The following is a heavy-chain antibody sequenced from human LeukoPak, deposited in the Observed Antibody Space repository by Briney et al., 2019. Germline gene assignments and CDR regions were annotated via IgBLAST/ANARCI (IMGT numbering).Heavy chain of an antibody. CDR1: GGSITTYY. V-gene: IGHV4-59*01. Sequence: SETLSLTCTGSGGSITTYYWTWIRQTPGKGLEWIGYINYSGSTNYNPSLKSRVTISIDTSKKQISLKLSSVTAADTAMYYCASHSSGWSGAFDIWGQGTMVTVSS. D-gene: IGHD6-19*01. CDR2: INYSGST. CDR3: ASHSSGWSGAFDI. J-gene: IGHJ3*02.